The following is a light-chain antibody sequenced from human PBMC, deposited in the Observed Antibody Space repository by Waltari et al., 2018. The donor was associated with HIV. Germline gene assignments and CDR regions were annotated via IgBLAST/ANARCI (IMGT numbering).Light chain of an antibody. J-gene: IGLJ2*01. CDR1: GSNVGVNF. V-gene: IGLV1-47*01. CDR3: AAWDDSVSGWA. CDR2: SNN. Sequence: QSVLTQAPSASGTPGQRVTLSCSGTGSNVGVNFVSWYQQLPGMAPKLLIYSNNVRPSRVPDRFAGSKSGTSASLAISGLRSEDEAVYFCAAWDDSVSGWAFGEGTKVTVL.